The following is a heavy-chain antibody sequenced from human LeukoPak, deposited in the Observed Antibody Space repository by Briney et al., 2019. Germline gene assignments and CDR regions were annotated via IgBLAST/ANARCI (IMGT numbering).Heavy chain of an antibody. CDR1: GFTFSSYE. CDR2: ITNTGTTI. J-gene: IGHJ4*02. CDR3: AKTTFGLVVWLFDY. V-gene: IGHV3-48*03. Sequence: GSLRLSCAASGFTFSSYEMNWVRQAPGKGLEWVSYITNTGTTIYYADSVKGRFTISRDNAKNSLYLQMNSLRAEDTAVYYCAKTTFGLVVWLFDYWGQGTLVTVSS. D-gene: IGHD2-2*01.